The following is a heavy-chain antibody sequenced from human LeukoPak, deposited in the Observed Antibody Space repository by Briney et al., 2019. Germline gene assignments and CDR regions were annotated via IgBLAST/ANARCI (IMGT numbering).Heavy chain of an antibody. CDR1: GFTFSSYA. CDR2: ISYDGSNK. J-gene: IGHJ4*02. D-gene: IGHD3-16*01. V-gene: IGHV3-30-3*01. Sequence: GGSLRLSCAASGFTFSSYAMHWVRQAPGKGLEWVAVISYDGSNKYYADSVKGRFTISRDNSKNTLYLQMNSLRAEDTAVYYCARDNGGFVPVEYYFDYWGQGTLVTVSS. CDR3: ARDNGGFVPVEYYFDY.